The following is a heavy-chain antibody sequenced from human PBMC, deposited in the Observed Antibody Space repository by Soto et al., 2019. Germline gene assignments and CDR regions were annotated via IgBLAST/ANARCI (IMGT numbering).Heavy chain of an antibody. D-gene: IGHD3-10*01. V-gene: IGHV1-69*02. CDR1: GGTFSSYT. CDR2: IIPILGIA. J-gene: IGHJ5*02. CDR3: ATYYYGSGSYSRGWFDP. Sequence: QVQLVQSGAEVKKPGSSVKVSCKASGGTFSSYTISWVRQAPGQGLEWMGRIIPILGIANYAQKFQGRVTITAXXSXSXXYMELSSLRSEDTAVYYCATYYYGSGSYSRGWFDPWGQGTLVTVSS.